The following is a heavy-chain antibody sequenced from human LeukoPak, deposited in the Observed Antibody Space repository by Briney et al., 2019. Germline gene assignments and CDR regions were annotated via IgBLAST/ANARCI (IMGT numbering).Heavy chain of an antibody. V-gene: IGHV4-59*01. J-gene: IGHJ4*02. CDR2: IYYSGST. CDR3: ARLSFGELSD. Sequence: SETLSLTCTVSGGSISSYYWSWIRQPPGKGLEWIGYIYYSGSTNYNPSLKSRVTISVDTSKNQFSLKLSSVTAADTAVYYCARLSFGELSDWGRGTLVTVSS. CDR1: GGSISSYY. D-gene: IGHD3-10*01.